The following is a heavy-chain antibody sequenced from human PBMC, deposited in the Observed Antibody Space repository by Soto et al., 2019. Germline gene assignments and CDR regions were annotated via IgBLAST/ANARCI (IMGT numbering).Heavy chain of an antibody. V-gene: IGHV1-69*13. CDR3: ARDPPDYGSGSSSDINFDY. D-gene: IGHD3-10*01. CDR2: IIPIFGTA. Sequence: SVKVSCKASGGTCSSYAISWVRQAPGQGLEWMGGIIPIFGTANYAQKFQGRVTITADESTSTAYMELSSLRSEDTAVYYCARDPPDYGSGSSSDINFDYWGQGTLVTVSS. CDR1: GGTCSSYA. J-gene: IGHJ4*02.